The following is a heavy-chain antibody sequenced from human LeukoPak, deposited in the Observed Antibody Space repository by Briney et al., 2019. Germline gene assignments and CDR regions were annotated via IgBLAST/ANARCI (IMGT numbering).Heavy chain of an antibody. CDR2: IYYSGST. CDR3: ASGPIDHWGSGSYFFDY. CDR1: GGSISSDY. Sequence: KPSETLSLTCTVSGGSISSDYWSWIRQPPGKGLEWIGYIYYSGSTNYNPSLKSRVTISVDTSKNQFSLKLSSVTAADTAVYYCASGPIDHWGSGSYFFDYWGQGTLVTVSS. J-gene: IGHJ4*02. D-gene: IGHD3-10*01. V-gene: IGHV4-59*01.